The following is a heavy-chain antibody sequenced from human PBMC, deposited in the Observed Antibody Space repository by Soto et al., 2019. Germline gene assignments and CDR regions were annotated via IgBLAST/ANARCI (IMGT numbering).Heavy chain of an antibody. V-gene: IGHV3-33*01. Sequence: GGSLRLSCAASGFTFSSYGMHWVRQAPGKGLEWVAVIWYDGSNKYYADSVKGRFTISRDNSKNTLYLQMNSLRAEDTAVYYCAADCSGGSCYSYYYYMDVWGKGTTVTVSS. J-gene: IGHJ6*03. CDR2: IWYDGSNK. CDR3: AADCSGGSCYSYYYYMDV. D-gene: IGHD2-15*01. CDR1: GFTFSSYG.